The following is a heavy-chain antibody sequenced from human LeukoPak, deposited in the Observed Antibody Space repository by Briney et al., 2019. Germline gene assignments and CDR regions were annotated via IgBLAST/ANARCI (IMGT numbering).Heavy chain of an antibody. Sequence: GGSLRLSCAASGFTVSNNYMSWVRQAPGKGLVWVSRINSDGTSASYVDSVEGRFTISRDNAKNTLYLQMNSLRAEDTAVYYCARDRSPGWFGPWGQGTLVTVSS. CDR1: GFTVSNNY. CDR2: INSDGTSA. J-gene: IGHJ5*02. CDR3: ARDRSPGWFGP. V-gene: IGHV3-74*01.